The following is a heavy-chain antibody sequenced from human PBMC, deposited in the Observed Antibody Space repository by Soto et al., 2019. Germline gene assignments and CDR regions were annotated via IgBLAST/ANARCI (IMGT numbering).Heavy chain of an antibody. CDR1: GFTFSSYG. J-gene: IGHJ6*03. D-gene: IGHD2-2*01. V-gene: IGHV3-33*01. CDR2: IWYDGSNK. CDR3: ARVMGGYCSSTSCYWRAPSDFTLMDV. Sequence: GGSLRLSCAASGFTFSSYGMHWVRQAPGKGLEWVAVIWYDGSNKYYADSVKGRFTISRDNSKNTLYLQMNSLRAEDTAVYYCARVMGGYCSSTSCYWRAPSDFTLMDVWGKGTTVTVSS.